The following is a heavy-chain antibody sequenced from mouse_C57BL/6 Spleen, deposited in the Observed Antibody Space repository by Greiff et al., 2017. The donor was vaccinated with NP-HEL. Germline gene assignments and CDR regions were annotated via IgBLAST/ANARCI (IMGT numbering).Heavy chain of an antibody. CDR3: ARKGYSNSSGFAY. J-gene: IGHJ3*01. Sequence: DVQLVESGGDLVKPGGSLKLSCAASGFTFSSYGMSWVRQTPDKRLEWVATISSGGSYTYYPDSVKGRFTISRDNAKNTLYLQMSSLKSEDTAMYYCARKGYSNSSGFAYWGQGTLVTVSA. CDR1: GFTFSSYG. V-gene: IGHV5-6*01. CDR2: ISSGGSYT. D-gene: IGHD2-5*01.